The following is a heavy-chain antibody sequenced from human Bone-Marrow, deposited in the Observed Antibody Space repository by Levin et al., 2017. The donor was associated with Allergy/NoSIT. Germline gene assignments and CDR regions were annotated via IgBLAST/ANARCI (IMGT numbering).Heavy chain of an antibody. Sequence: GGSLRLSCAASGFTFSSYAMHWVRQAPGKGLEWVAVISYDGSNKYYADSVKGRFTISRDNSKNTLYLQMNSLRAEDTAVYYCATGQGATGGYYGMDVWGQGTTVTVSS. CDR3: ATGQGATGGYYGMDV. J-gene: IGHJ6*02. CDR2: ISYDGSNK. D-gene: IGHD1-26*01. CDR1: GFTFSSYA. V-gene: IGHV3-30-3*01.